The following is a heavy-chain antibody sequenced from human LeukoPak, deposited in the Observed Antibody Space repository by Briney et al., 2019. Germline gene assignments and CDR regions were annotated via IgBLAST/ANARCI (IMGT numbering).Heavy chain of an antibody. Sequence: KPGGSLRLSCAASGFTFSSYSMNWVRQAPGKGLEWVSSISSSSSYIYYADSVKGRFTISRDNDKNSLYMQMNSLIAEDTAVYYCARDLKAYYDSSGYPFDYWGQGTLVTVSS. V-gene: IGHV3-21*01. D-gene: IGHD3-22*01. J-gene: IGHJ4*02. CDR1: GFTFSSYS. CDR3: ARDLKAYYDSSGYPFDY. CDR2: ISSSSSYI.